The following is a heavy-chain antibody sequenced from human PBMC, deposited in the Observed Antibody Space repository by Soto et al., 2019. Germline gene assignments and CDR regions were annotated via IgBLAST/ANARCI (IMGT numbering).Heavy chain of an antibody. J-gene: IGHJ6*02. CDR2: ISGGGSYI. D-gene: IGHD2-2*01. Sequence: GSLRISCSASGFTFSDENMSWVRQVPGKGLEWVSGISGGGSYIFYADSVQGRFSISRDNAKNSLFLEMNSLRVEDTAVYYCARDSDCHSTSCFFPPHVWGQGTTVTVSS. CDR3: ARDSDCHSTSCFFPPHV. CDR1: GFTFSDEN. V-gene: IGHV3-21*06.